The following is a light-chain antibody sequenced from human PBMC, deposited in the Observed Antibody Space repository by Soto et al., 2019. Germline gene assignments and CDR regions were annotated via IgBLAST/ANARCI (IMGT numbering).Light chain of an antibody. CDR2: EVS. V-gene: IGKV2D-29*02. CDR1: QRLLHITGETF. CDR3: MQSTQLPPT. Sequence: DVVMTQTPRSRSAAPGRAASISCRSSQRLLHITGETFLFWYLQKPGQSPQLLIYEVSTRVSGVPDRFSGSGSGTDFTLEISRVETDDVGIYYCMQSTQLPPTFGQGTRLEIK. J-gene: IGKJ5*01.